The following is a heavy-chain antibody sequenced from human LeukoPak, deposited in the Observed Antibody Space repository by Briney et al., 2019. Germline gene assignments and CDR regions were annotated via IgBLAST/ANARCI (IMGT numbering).Heavy chain of an antibody. CDR3: ARTIGIAGAGFDY. CDR2: VNSDGSGT. V-gene: IGHV3-74*01. Sequence: PGGSLRLSCAASGFTFSNYWMHWVRQAPGKGLEWVSRVNSDGSGTSYADSVKGRFTVSRDNAKNAVHLQMNSLRVEDTAVYYCARTIGIAGAGFDYWGQGTLVTVSS. J-gene: IGHJ4*02. D-gene: IGHD6-13*01. CDR1: GFTFSNYW.